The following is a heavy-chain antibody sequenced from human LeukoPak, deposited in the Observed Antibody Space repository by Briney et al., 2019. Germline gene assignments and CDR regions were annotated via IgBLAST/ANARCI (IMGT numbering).Heavy chain of an antibody. Sequence: GGSLRLSCAASGFAFDDYTMHWVRQAPGKGLEGVSLINWNGDTTFYGGSVKGRFSISRDNTMNSLYLQMNSLTSEDTAIYYCARGYYGDLDYWGLGTLVTVSS. D-gene: IGHD3-10*01. CDR1: GFAFDDYT. J-gene: IGHJ4*02. V-gene: IGHV3-43*01. CDR2: INWNGDTT. CDR3: ARGYYGDLDY.